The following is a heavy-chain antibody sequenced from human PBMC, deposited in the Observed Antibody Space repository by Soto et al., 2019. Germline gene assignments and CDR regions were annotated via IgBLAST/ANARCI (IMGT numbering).Heavy chain of an antibody. Sequence: SQTPSLTCPSSGDSVSSNSASWNWIKQSPSRGIEWLGRTYYRSKWYNDYAVSVKSRITINPDTSKDQFSLQLNSVTPEDNAVYYCERGYPRYFDPWGQGTLVTVSS. J-gene: IGHJ5*02. CDR3: ERGYPRYFDP. D-gene: IGHD2-21*01. V-gene: IGHV6-1*01. CDR2: TYYRSKWYN. CDR1: GDSVSSNSAS.